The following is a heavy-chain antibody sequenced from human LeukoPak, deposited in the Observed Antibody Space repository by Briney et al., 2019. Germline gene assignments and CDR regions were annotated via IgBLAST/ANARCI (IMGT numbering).Heavy chain of an antibody. CDR1: GYTFTDHY. V-gene: IGHV1-2*02. D-gene: IGHD4-23*01. CDR3: ARDYGGNTDAFDI. CDR2: INPNSGGT. Sequence: ASVKVSCKASGYTFTDHYMYWVRQAPGQGLEWMGWINPNSGGTNYAQNFQGRVTMTRDTSISTAYMELSSLRSDDTAVYYCARDYGGNTDAFDILGQGTMLIVSS. J-gene: IGHJ3*02.